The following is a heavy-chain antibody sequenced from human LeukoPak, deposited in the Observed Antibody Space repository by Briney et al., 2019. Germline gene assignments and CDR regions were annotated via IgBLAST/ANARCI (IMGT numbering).Heavy chain of an antibody. D-gene: IGHD4-17*01. V-gene: IGHV4-59*01. CDR2: IHYSGRT. J-gene: IGHJ6*02. CDR3: ARDWWGGDRQPYGTDA. CDR1: GGSISTYY. Sequence: PSETLSLTCFVSGGSISTYYWSWIRQPPGTGLQWIANIHYSGRTNYNPSLQSRATISVDTSKNQFSLKLSSVTAADTAVYYCARDWWGGDRQPYGTDAWGQGTTVTVSS.